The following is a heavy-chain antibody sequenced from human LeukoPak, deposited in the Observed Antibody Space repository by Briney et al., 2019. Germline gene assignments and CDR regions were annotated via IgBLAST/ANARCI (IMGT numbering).Heavy chain of an antibody. CDR1: GDSLTSSSHY. D-gene: IGHD2-21*02. V-gene: IGHV4-39*01. Sequence: SETLSLTCTVSGDSLTSSSHYWGWIRHPPGKRLQWVASLHHTGRNYSNAALKSRVSISMDTAKSQFSLKVNSVTAADSGVYYCVAEMTASAAFDIWGQGTMVAVSS. J-gene: IGHJ3*02. CDR2: LHHTGRN. CDR3: VAEMTASAAFDI.